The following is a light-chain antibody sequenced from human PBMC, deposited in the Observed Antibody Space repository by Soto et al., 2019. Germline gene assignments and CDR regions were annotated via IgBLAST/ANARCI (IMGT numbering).Light chain of an antibody. CDR2: DAS. V-gene: IGKV3-11*01. Sequence: EIVLTQSPATLYLSPGERATLSCRASQSVSSYLAWYQQKPGQAPRLLIYDASSRATGIPDRFSGSGSGTEFTLTINSLQADDFATYYCQQHNSFSITFGQGTRLEI. CDR3: QQHNSFSIT. CDR1: QSVSSY. J-gene: IGKJ5*01.